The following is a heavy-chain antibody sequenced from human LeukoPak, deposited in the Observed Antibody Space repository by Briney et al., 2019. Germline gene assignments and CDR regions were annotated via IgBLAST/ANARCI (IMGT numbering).Heavy chain of an antibody. V-gene: IGHV4-4*07. CDR1: GGSISSYY. J-gene: IGHJ1*01. D-gene: IGHD2-2*01. Sequence: SETLSLTCTVSGGSISSYYWSWIRQPAGKGLEWIGRIYTSGSTNYNPSLKSRVTMSVDTSKDQFSLKLSSVTAADTAVYYCAKARGDHYQLLSVDFQNWGQGTLVTVSS. CDR2: IYTSGST. CDR3: AKARGDHYQLLSVDFQN.